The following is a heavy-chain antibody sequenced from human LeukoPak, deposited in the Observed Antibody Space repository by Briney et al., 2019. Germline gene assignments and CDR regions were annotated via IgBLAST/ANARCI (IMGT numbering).Heavy chain of an antibody. J-gene: IGHJ4*02. D-gene: IGHD3-22*01. CDR1: GYTFTSYG. V-gene: IGHV1-69*13. Sequence: SVKVSCKASGYTFTSYGISWVRQAPGQGLEWMGGIIPIFGTANYAQKFQGRVTITADESTSTAYMELSSLRSEDTAVYYCASSFYDSSGYYVSSYRGQGTLVTVSS. CDR2: IIPIFGTA. CDR3: ASSFYDSSGYYVSSY.